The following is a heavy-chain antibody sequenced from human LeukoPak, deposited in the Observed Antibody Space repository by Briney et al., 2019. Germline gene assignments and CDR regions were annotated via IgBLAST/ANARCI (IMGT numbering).Heavy chain of an antibody. Sequence: GRSLRLSCAASGFTFSSYGMHWVRQAPGKGLEWVAVIWYDGSNKYYADSVKGRFTISRDNAKNSVYLLMNSLRAEDTAVYYCARRGTTYCTVDSCHPNWFDPWGQGTLVTVSS. D-gene: IGHD2-15*01. CDR2: IWYDGSNK. V-gene: IGHV3-33*01. J-gene: IGHJ5*02. CDR3: ARRGTTYCTVDSCHPNWFDP. CDR1: GFTFSSYG.